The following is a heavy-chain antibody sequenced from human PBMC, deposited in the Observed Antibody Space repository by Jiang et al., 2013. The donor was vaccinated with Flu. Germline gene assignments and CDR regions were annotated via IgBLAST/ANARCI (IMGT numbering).Heavy chain of an antibody. CDR1: GFPFSNSA. CDR3: ARETWLTLAGCDH. V-gene: IGHV3-30*04. D-gene: IGHD4/OR15-4a*01. Sequence: VQLVESGGGVVQPGRSLRLSCAASGFPFSNSAMHWVRQAPGKGLEWVALISYDGSNIRYADSLKGRFTISRDNSKNTLYLQINSLRAADTAVYYCARETWLTLAGCDHWGHGTLVTVSS. CDR2: ISYDGSNI. J-gene: IGHJ4*01.